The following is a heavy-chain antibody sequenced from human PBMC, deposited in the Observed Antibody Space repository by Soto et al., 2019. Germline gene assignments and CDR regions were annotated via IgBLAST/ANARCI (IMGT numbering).Heavy chain of an antibody. CDR3: AKRRGGYDYYYYYYMDV. CDR1: GFTFSSYA. V-gene: IGHV3-23*01. D-gene: IGHD5-12*01. CDR2: ISGSGGST. Sequence: GGSLRLSCAASGFTFSSYAMSWVRQAPGKGLEWVSAISGSGGSTYYADSVKGRFTISRDNSKNTLYLQMNSLRAEDTAVYYCAKRRGGYDYYYYYYMDVWGKGTTVTVSS. J-gene: IGHJ6*03.